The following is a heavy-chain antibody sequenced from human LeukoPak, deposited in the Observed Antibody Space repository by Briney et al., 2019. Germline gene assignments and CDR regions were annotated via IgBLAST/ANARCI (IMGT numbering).Heavy chain of an antibody. Sequence: SSETLSLTCTVSGGSISGSDYYWGWVRQPPGKGLEWIGEINHSGSTNYNPSLKSRVTISVDTSKNQFSLKLSSVTAADTAVYYCARGGKNFDYWGQGTLVTVSS. J-gene: IGHJ4*02. D-gene: IGHD4-23*01. CDR1: GGSISGSDYY. V-gene: IGHV4-39*07. CDR2: INHSGST. CDR3: ARGGKNFDY.